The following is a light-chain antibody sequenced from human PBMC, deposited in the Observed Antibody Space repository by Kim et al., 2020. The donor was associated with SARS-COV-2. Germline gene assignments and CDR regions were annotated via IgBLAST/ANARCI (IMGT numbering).Light chain of an antibody. V-gene: IGLV2-14*03. CDR1: SSDVGSYDY. J-gene: IGLJ1*01. CDR2: AVS. CDR3: SSYTRSSTNYV. Sequence: QSIPLSCTGTSSDVGSYDYVSWYQQHPGKAPKLMIYAVSNRPSGVSNRFSGSKSANTASLTISGLQAEDEADYYCSSYTRSSTNYVFGTGTKVTVL.